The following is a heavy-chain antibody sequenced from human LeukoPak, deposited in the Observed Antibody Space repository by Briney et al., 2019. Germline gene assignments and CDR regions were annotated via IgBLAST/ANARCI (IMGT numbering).Heavy chain of an antibody. V-gene: IGHV3-30*02. CDR3: ARVIVGDRPDAFDI. Sequence: GGSLRLSCAASGFTFSSYGMHWVRQAPGKGLEWVAFIRYDGSNKYYADSVKGRFTISRDNSKNTLYLQMNSLRAEDTAVYYCARVIVGDRPDAFDIWGQGTMVTVSS. CDR1: GFTFSSYG. D-gene: IGHD2-15*01. J-gene: IGHJ3*02. CDR2: IRYDGSNK.